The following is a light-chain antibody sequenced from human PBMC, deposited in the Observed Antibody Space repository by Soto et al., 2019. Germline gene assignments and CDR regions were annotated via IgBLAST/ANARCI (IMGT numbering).Light chain of an antibody. Sequence: DIQMTQSPSSVSAPVGDRVTITCRATEVISQWLAWYQQKPGKPPRLLIYAASTLQNGVPSRFSCSGFGTDFTLTINSLQPEDSGTYYCQQANSFPQTFGLGTRVEIK. CDR1: EVISQW. CDR3: QQANSFPQT. V-gene: IGKV1-12*01. CDR2: AAS. J-gene: IGKJ1*01.